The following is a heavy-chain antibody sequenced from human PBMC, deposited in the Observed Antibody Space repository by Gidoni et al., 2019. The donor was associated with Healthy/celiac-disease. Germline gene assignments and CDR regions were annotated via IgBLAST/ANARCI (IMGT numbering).Heavy chain of an antibody. D-gene: IGHD1-26*01. V-gene: IGHV4-59*01. CDR3: ARVSSGSYPN. CDR1: GGSISSYY. Sequence: QVQLQESGPGLVKPSETLSLTCTVSGGSISSYYWSWIRQPPGKGLEWIGYIYYSGSTNYNPSLKSRVTISVDTSKNQFSLKLSSVTAADTAVYYCARVSSGSYPNWGQGTLVTVSS. J-gene: IGHJ4*02. CDR2: IYYSGST.